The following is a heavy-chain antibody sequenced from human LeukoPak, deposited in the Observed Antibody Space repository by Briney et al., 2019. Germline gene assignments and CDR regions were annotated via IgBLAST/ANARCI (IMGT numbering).Heavy chain of an antibody. V-gene: IGHV4-59*01. CDR1: GGSISSYY. D-gene: IGHD3-22*01. CDR3: ARVHYYDSSGYYSSMAFDI. J-gene: IGHJ3*02. Sequence: SETLSLTCTVSGGSISSYYWSWIRQPPGKGLEWIGYIYYSGSTNYNPSLRSRVTISVDTSKNQFSLKLSSVTAADTAVYYCARVHYYDSSGYYSSMAFDIWGQGTMVTVSS. CDR2: IYYSGST.